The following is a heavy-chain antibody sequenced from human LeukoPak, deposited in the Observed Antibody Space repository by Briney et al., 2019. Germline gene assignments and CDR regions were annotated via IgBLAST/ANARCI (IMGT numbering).Heavy chain of an antibody. CDR3: AREGLARGYVFDY. CDR2: IKQDGSEK. V-gene: IGHV3-7*01. J-gene: IGHJ4*02. D-gene: IGHD5-12*01. Sequence: GGSLRLSCATSGFTFSIYWMSWVRQAPGKGLEWVANIKQDGSEKYYLDSVKGRFTISRDKAKNSLYLQMNSLRAEDTAVYFCAREGLARGYVFDYWGQGTLVTVSS. CDR1: GFTFSIYW.